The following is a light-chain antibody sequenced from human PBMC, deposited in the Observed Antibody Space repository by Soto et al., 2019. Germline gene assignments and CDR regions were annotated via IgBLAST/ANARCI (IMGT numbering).Light chain of an antibody. V-gene: IGLV1-40*01. CDR3: QSYDSSLSGSRV. J-gene: IGLJ1*01. CDR1: SSNIGAGYD. CDR2: GNS. Sequence: SALTQPPSVSGAPGQRLPISCTGSSSNIGAGYDVHWYQQLPGTAPKLLIYGNSNRPSGVPDRFSGSKSGTSASLAITGLQAEDEADYYCQSYDSSLSGSRVFGTGTKVTVL.